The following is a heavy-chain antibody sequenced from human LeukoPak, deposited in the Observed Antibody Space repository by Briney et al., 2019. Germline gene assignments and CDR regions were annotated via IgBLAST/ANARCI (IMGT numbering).Heavy chain of an antibody. CDR3: AKALTYSSGRSYGIDY. D-gene: IGHD6-19*01. V-gene: IGHV3-9*01. J-gene: IGHJ4*02. CDR2: ISWNSGSI. CDR1: GFTFDDYA. Sequence: ALRLSCAASGFTFDDYAMHWVRQAPGKGLEWVSGISWNSGSIGYADSVKGRFTISRDNAENSLYLQMNSLRAEDTALYYCAKALTYSSGRSYGIDYWGQGTLVTVSS.